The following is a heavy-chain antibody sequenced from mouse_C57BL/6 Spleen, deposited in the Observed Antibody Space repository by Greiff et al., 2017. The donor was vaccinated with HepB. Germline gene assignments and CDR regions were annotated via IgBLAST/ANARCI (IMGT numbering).Heavy chain of an antibody. V-gene: IGHV1-15*01. CDR1: GYTFTDYE. J-gene: IGHJ2*01. CDR3: TRRGLSDYFDY. CDR2: IDPETGGT. D-gene: IGHD3-3*01. Sequence: QVQLKESGAELVRPGASVTLSCKASGYTFTDYEMHWVKQTPVHGLEWIGAIDPETGGTAYNQKFKGKAILTADKSSSTAYMELRSLTSEDSAVYYCTRRGLSDYFDYWGQGTTLTVSS.